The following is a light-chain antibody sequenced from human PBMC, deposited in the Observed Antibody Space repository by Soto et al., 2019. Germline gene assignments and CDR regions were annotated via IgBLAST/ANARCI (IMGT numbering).Light chain of an antibody. CDR2: DAA. J-gene: IGKJ2*01. Sequence: DIQMTQSPSSLSASVGDRVTITCQASKDIDLYLNWFQKNPGKAPKLLIHDAANLEPSVPSRFRGRGSGTDFTFTIASQQAEDIATYYCHQYELIPQGGNLAQYTLGQGT. V-gene: IGKV1-33*01. CDR3: HQYELIPQGGNLAQYT. CDR1: KDIDLY.